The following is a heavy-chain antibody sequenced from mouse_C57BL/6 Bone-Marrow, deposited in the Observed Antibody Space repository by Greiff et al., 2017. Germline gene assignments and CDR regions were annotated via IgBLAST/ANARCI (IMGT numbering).Heavy chain of an antibody. CDR3: ARGDYYGSRAMDY. Sequence: QVQLKQPGAELVKPGASVKLSCKASGYTFTSYWMHWVKQRPGQGLEWIGMIHPNSGSTNYNEKFKSKATLTVDKSSSTAYMQLSSLTSEDSAVYYCARGDYYGSRAMDYWGQGTSVTVSS. CDR2: IHPNSGST. D-gene: IGHD1-1*01. J-gene: IGHJ4*01. CDR1: GYTFTSYW. V-gene: IGHV1-64*01.